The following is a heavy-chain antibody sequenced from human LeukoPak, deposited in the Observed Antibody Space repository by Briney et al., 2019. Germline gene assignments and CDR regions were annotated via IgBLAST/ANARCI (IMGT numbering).Heavy chain of an antibody. D-gene: IGHD5-18*01. V-gene: IGHV4-38-2*01. CDR3: VRWQIQLWLQGAFDI. J-gene: IGHJ3*02. CDR1: GYSISSGYY. Sequence: PSETLSLTCAVSGYSISSGYYLGWIRQPPGKGLEWIGSIYHSGSTYYNPSLKSRVTISVDTSKNQFSLKLSSVTAADTAVYYCVRWQIQLWLQGAFDIWGQGTMVTVSS. CDR2: IYHSGST.